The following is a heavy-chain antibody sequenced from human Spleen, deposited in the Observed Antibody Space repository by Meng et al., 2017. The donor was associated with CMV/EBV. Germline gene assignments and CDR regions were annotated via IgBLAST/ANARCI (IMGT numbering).Heavy chain of an antibody. D-gene: IGHD1-26*01. J-gene: IGHJ5*02. Sequence: SETLSLTCAVYGGSFSGYYWSWIRQPPGKGLEWIGEINHSGSTNYNPSPKSRVTISVDTSKNQFSLKLSSVTAADTAVYYCARGIIVGATQFDPWGQGTLVTVSS. CDR3: ARGIIVGATQFDP. CDR2: INHSGST. CDR1: GGSFSGYY. V-gene: IGHV4-34*01.